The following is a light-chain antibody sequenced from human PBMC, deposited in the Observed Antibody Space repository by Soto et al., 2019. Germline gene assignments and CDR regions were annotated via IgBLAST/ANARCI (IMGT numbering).Light chain of an antibody. CDR1: SSDVGGYNY. J-gene: IGLJ1*01. Sequence: QSALTQPRSVSGSPGQSLTISCTGTSSDVGGYNYVSWYQQHPGKVPKLMIYDVTKRPSGVPDRFSGSKSGNTASLTISGLASEDQADYYCCSHAGSYTYVFGPGTKVTVL. CDR2: DVT. CDR3: CSHAGSYTYV. V-gene: IGLV2-11*01.